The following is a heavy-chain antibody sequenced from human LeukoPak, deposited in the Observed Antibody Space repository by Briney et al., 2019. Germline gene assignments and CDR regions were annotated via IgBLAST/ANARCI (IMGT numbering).Heavy chain of an antibody. CDR2: IYTSGST. Sequence: PSETLSLTCTVSGGSISSGGYYWGWIGQPAGQGLEWIGRIYTSGSTNYNPSLKSRGNISVDTSKNQFSLKQSSVTATDTAVYYCARDGSGSYYNSHDAFDIWGQGTMVTVSS. D-gene: IGHD3-10*01. CDR3: ARDGSGSYYNSHDAFDI. CDR1: GGSISSGGYY. V-gene: IGHV4-61*02. J-gene: IGHJ3*02.